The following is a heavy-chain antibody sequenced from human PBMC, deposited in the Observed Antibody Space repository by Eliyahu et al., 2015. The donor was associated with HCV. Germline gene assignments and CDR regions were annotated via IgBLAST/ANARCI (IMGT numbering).Heavy chain of an antibody. D-gene: IGHD2-15*01. J-gene: IGHJ6*02. V-gene: IGHV1-69*01. CDR2: IIPIFGTA. CDR1: GGTFSSYA. CDR3: ARAVDCSGGSCYSFPRSYYYGMDV. Sequence: QVQLVQSGAEVKKPGSSVKVSCKASGGTFSSYAISWVXXXPGQGLXWXGGIIPIFGTANYAQKFQGRVTITADESTSTAYMELSSLRSEDTAVYYCARAVDCSGGSCYSFPRSYYYGMDVWGQGTTVTVSS.